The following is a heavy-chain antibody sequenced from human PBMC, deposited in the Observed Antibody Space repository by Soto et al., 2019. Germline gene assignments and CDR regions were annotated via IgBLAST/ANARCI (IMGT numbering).Heavy chain of an antibody. D-gene: IGHD3-10*01. CDR3: ARKMVRGVIGGYFDS. Sequence: EVQLVESGGGLVQPGGSLRLSCATSGFTVSTNYMSWVRQAPGKGLEWVSVIYSGGSTYYADSVKGRFTNSRDNAQNTLSLQMTRVRAEDTAVYYCARKMVRGVIGGYFDSWGQGTLVTVSS. J-gene: IGHJ4*02. CDR1: GFTVSTNY. CDR2: IYSGGST. V-gene: IGHV3-66*01.